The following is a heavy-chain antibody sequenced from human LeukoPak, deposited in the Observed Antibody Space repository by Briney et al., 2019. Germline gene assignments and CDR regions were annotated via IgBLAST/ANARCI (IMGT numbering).Heavy chain of an antibody. CDR2: ISAYNGNT. D-gene: IGHD3-10*01. CDR3: ARCHYYGSGNYVRVYSPDY. CDR1: GYIFTSYG. J-gene: IGHJ4*02. V-gene: IGHV1-18*01. Sequence: GASVKVSCKASGYIFTSYGISWVRQAPGQGLEWMGWISAYNGNTNYAQTLQGRVTMTTDTSTSTAYMELRSLRSDDTAVYYCARCHYYGSGNYVRVYSPDYWGQGTLVTVSS.